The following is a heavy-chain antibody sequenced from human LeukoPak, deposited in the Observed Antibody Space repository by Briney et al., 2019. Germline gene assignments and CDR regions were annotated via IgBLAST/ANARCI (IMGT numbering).Heavy chain of an antibody. Sequence: HPGGSLRLSCAASGFTFSTYAMHWVRQAPGKGLEWVAVISYDGSSKYYADSVKGRFTISRGNSKNTLYLQMNSLRGDDTAVYYCAKPHFDYWGQGTLVTVSS. CDR3: AKPHFDY. CDR1: GFTFSTYA. CDR2: ISYDGSSK. J-gene: IGHJ4*02. V-gene: IGHV3-30*04.